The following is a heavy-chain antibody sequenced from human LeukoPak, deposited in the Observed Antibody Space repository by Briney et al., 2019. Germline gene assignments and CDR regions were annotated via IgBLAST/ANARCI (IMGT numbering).Heavy chain of an antibody. V-gene: IGHV3-53*01. J-gene: IGHJ4*02. CDR1: GFTFSGYS. D-gene: IGHD5-18*01. Sequence: GGSLRLSCTASGFTFSGYSMSWVRQAPGKGLEWVSVIYSGGSTYYADSVKGRFTISRDNSKNTLYLQMNSLRAEDTAVYYCARGGCSYGYDFGYFDYWGQGTLVTVSS. CDR3: ARGGCSYGYDFGYFDY. CDR2: IYSGGST.